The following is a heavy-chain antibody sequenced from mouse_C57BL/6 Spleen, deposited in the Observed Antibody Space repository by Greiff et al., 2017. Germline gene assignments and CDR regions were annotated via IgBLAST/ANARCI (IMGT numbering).Heavy chain of an antibody. Sequence: QVQLKQPGAELVRPGSSVKLSCKASGYTFTSYWMDWVKQRPGQGLEWIGNIYPSDSETHYNQKFKDKATLTVDKSSSTAYMQLSSLTSEDSAVYYCARLVPFDYWGQGTTLTVSS. CDR1: GYTFTSYW. CDR2: IYPSDSET. V-gene: IGHV1-61*01. CDR3: ARLVPFDY. J-gene: IGHJ2*01.